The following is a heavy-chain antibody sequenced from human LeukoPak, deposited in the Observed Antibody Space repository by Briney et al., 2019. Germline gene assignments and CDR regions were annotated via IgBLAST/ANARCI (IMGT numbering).Heavy chain of an antibody. CDR3: ARRVAAAGTFDP. J-gene: IGHJ5*02. Sequence: SETLSLTCTVSGGSISSSSYYWGWIRQPPGKGLEWIGSIYYSGSTYYNPSLKSRVTISVDTSKNQFSLKLSSVTPADTAVYYCARRVAAAGTFDPWSQGTLVTVSS. V-gene: IGHV4-39*01. D-gene: IGHD6-13*01. CDR1: GGSISSSSYY. CDR2: IYYSGST.